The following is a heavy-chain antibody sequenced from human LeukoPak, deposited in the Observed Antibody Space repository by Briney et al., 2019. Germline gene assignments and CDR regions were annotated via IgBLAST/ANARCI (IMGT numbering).Heavy chain of an antibody. CDR3: AKQSIAAAGARFYYYGMDV. D-gene: IGHD6-13*01. CDR2: IIPILGLT. CDR1: GGTFSSYA. Sequence: SVKVSCKASGGTFSSYALSWVRQAPGQGLGWMGRIIPILGLTNYAQRFQGRVTITADKSTSTAYMELSSLRSEDTAVYYCAKQSIAAAGARFYYYGMDVWGQGTTVTVSS. V-gene: IGHV1-69*04. J-gene: IGHJ6*02.